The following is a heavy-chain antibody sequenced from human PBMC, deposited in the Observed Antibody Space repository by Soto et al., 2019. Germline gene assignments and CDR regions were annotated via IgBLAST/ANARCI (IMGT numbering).Heavy chain of an antibody. CDR3: ASPNSGRYYYFDY. Sequence: SETLSLTCAVSGGSVSSGTYYWSWIRQPPGKGLEWIGYIYRSGSTNYNPSLNSRVTISVDTSKNQFSLKLTSVTAADTAVYYCASPNSGRYYYFDYWGQGALVTVSS. J-gene: IGHJ4*02. D-gene: IGHD1-26*01. CDR1: GGSVSSGTYY. V-gene: IGHV4-61*01. CDR2: IYRSGST.